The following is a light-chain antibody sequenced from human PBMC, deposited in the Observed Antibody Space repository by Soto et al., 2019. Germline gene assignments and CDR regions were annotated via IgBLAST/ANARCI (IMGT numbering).Light chain of an antibody. Sequence: IQLTQSPSSLSASVGDIFTITFRASQSISNWLAWYQQKPGKVPNLLIYDASNLESGVPSRFSGSGSGTEFTLTISSLQPDDFATYYCQQYQSYWTFGQGTKVDIK. CDR1: QSISNW. CDR2: DAS. V-gene: IGKV1-5*01. J-gene: IGKJ1*01. CDR3: QQYQSYWT.